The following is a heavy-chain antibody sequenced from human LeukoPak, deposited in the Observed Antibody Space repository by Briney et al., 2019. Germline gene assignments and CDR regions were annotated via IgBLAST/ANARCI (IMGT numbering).Heavy chain of an antibody. D-gene: IGHD3-3*01. V-gene: IGHV1-18*01. J-gene: IGHJ4*02. Sequence: ASVKVSCKASGYTFTSYGISWVRQVPGQGLEWMGWISAYNGNTNYAQKLQGRVTMTTDTSTSTAYMELRSLRSDDTAVYYCARVNRITIFGVVIGYYFDYWGQGTLVTVSS. CDR2: ISAYNGNT. CDR1: GYTFTSYG. CDR3: ARVNRITIFGVVIGYYFDY.